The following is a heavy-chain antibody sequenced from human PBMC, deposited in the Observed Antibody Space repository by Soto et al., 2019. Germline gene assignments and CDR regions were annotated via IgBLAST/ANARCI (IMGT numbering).Heavy chain of an antibody. CDR2: IIPILGIA. V-gene: IGHV1-69*02. J-gene: IGHJ6*02. CDR3: ASSFYCSSTSCRYGMDV. Sequence: SVKVSCKASGGTFSDYSISWVRQAPGQGLEWMGRIIPILGIANYAQKFQGRVTITADKSTSTAYMELSSLRSEDTAVYFCASSFYCSSTSCRYGMDVWGQGTTVTVSS. CDR1: GGTFSDYS. D-gene: IGHD2-2*01.